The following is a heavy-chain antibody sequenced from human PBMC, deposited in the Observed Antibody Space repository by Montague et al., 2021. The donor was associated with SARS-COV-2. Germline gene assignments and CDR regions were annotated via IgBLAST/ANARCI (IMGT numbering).Heavy chain of an antibody. CDR3: ARGGDVLLWFGEFHPPADY. J-gene: IGHJ4*02. D-gene: IGHD3-10*01. Sequence: SVKVSCKASGYTFSSYGISWVRQAPGQGLEWMGWISAYNGKTNYAQKLQGRVTMTTDTSTSTAYMELRRLRSDDTAVYYCARGGDVLLWFGEFHPPADYWGQGTLVTVSS. V-gene: IGHV1-18*01. CDR1: GYTFSSYG. CDR2: ISAYNGKT.